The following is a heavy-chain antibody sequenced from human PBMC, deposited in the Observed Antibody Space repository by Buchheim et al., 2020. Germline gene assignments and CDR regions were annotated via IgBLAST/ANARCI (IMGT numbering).Heavy chain of an antibody. V-gene: IGHV3-33*01. CDR1: GLTFSSYG. CDR3: ARGLCSSTSCYYYYYGMDV. D-gene: IGHD2-2*01. CDR2: IWYDGSNK. J-gene: IGHJ6*02. Sequence: QVQLVESGGGVVQPGRSLRLSCAASGLTFSSYGMHWVRQAPGKGLEWVAVIWYDGSNKYYADSVKGRFTISRDNSKNTLYLQMNSLRAEDTAVYFCARGLCSSTSCYYYYYGMDVWGQGTT.